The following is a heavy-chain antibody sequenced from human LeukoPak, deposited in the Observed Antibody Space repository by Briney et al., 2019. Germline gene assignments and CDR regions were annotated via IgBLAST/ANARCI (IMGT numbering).Heavy chain of an antibody. J-gene: IGHJ4*02. Sequence: GGSLRLSCAASGFTFSSYAMSWVRQAPGKGLEWVSAISGRGGSTHYADSVKGRFTISRDNSKNTLYLQMNSLRAEDTAVYYCAKDGGLWVSAHWGDSWGRGTLVTVSS. D-gene: IGHD7-27*01. CDR3: AKDGGLWVSAHWGDS. CDR2: ISGRGGST. CDR1: GFTFSSYA. V-gene: IGHV3-23*01.